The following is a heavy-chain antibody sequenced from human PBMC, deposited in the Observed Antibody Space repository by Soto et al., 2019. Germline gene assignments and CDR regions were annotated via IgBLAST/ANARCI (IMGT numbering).Heavy chain of an antibody. Sequence: GGSLRLSCAASGFTFSSYAMSWVRQAPGKGLEWVSAISGSGGSTYYADSVKGRFTISRDNSKNTLYLQMNSLRAEDTAVYYCAKDLPRTNTYSYGYQARFDYWGQGTLVTVSS. V-gene: IGHV3-23*01. D-gene: IGHD5-18*01. CDR2: ISGSGGST. J-gene: IGHJ4*02. CDR3: AKDLPRTNTYSYGYQARFDY. CDR1: GFTFSSYA.